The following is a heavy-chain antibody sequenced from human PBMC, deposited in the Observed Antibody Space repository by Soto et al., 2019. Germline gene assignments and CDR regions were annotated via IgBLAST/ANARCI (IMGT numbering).Heavy chain of an antibody. V-gene: IGHV1-46*01. CDR1: GYTFTSYY. CDR2: INPSGGST. CDR3: ARDLVGGSSWYWQKNWFDP. D-gene: IGHD6-13*01. J-gene: IGHJ5*02. Sequence: GASVKVSCKASGYTFTSYYMHWVRQAPGQGLEWMGIINPSGGSTSYAQKFQGRVTMTRDTSTSTVYMELSSLRSEDTAVYYCARDLVGGSSWYWQKNWFDPWGQGTLVTVSS.